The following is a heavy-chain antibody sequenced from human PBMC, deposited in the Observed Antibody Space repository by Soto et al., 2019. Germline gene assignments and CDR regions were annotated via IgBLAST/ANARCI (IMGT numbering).Heavy chain of an antibody. J-gene: IGHJ4*02. D-gene: IGHD6-19*01. CDR2: TYYRSKWYN. CDR1: GDSVSSNSAA. Sequence: AQTLSLTCAISGDSVSSNSAAWNWIRQSPSRGLEWLGRTYYRSKWYNDYAVSVKSRITINPDTSKNQSSLQLNSVTPEDTAVYYCARSKFGYSSGWYYFDYWGQGTLVTVSA. CDR3: ARSKFGYSSGWYYFDY. V-gene: IGHV6-1*01.